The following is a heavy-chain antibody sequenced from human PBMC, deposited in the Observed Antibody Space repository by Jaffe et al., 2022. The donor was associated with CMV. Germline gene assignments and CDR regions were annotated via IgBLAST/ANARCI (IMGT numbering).Heavy chain of an antibody. CDR2: ISSSGTTI. CDR1: GFTFRNHE. V-gene: IGHV3-48*03. Sequence: EVQLVESGGGLVQPGGSLRLSCEASGFTFRNHEMNWVRQAPGKGLEWVSYISSSGTTIYYADSVKGRFTISRDNAKKSLYLQMNGLRAEDTAVYYCARDQDCSGGKCYSTCDYWGQGTLVTVSS. J-gene: IGHJ4*02. CDR3: ARDQDCSGGKCYSTCDY. D-gene: IGHD2-15*01.